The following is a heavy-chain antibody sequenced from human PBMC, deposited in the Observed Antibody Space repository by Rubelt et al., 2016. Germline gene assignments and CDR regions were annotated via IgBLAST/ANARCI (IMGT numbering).Heavy chain of an antibody. J-gene: IGHJ4*02. CDR1: GGSISRYY. V-gene: IGHV4-59*08. Sequence: QVQLQESGPGLVKPSETLSLTCTVSGGSISRYYWSWIRQPPGNRLEWIGFIYYSGSTNYNPSLKRRVTISVDTSKNQFSLKLSSVTAADTAVYYCARSNYFDYWGQGTLVTVSS. CDR3: ARSNYFDY. CDR2: IYYSGST.